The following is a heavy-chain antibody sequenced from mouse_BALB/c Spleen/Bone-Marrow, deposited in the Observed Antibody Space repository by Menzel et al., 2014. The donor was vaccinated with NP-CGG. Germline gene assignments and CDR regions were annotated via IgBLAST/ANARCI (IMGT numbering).Heavy chain of an antibody. CDR3: ASYVYGYYFDY. CDR1: GFNIKDTY. Sequence: EVHLQQSGAELVKPGASVKLSCTASGFNIKDTYMHRVKQRPEQGLEWIGRIDPANGNTKYDPKFQGKATITADTSSNTAYLQLSSLTSEDTAVYYCASYVYGYYFDYWGQGTTLTVSS. D-gene: IGHD2-2*01. CDR2: IDPANGNT. J-gene: IGHJ2*01. V-gene: IGHV14-3*02.